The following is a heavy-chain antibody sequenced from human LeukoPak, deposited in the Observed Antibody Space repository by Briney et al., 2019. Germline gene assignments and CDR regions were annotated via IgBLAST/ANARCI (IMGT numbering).Heavy chain of an antibody. CDR3: ARDSPNEAILWWSIDY. Sequence: NPGGSLRLSCTGSGSTFSSYSMNWVRQAPGKGLEWVSSISSSSSYRYYEESVKGRFSISRDNARNSLYLQMNSLRAVDTAVYYCARDSPNEAILWWSIDYWGQGTLVTVSS. CDR1: GSTFSSYS. CDR2: ISSSSSYR. D-gene: IGHD2-21*01. J-gene: IGHJ4*02. V-gene: IGHV3-21*01.